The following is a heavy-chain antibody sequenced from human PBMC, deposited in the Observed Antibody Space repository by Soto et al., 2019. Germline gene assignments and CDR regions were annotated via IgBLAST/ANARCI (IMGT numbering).Heavy chain of an antibody. CDR2: IYHSGST. D-gene: IGHD2-2*01. V-gene: IGHV4-38-2*02. J-gene: IGHJ4*02. Sequence: SETLSLTCTVSGYSISSGYYWGWIRQPPGKGLEWIGSIYHSGSTYYNPSLKSRVTISVDTSKNQFSLKLSSVTAADTAVYYCARDRSNSGFDYWGQGTLVTVSS. CDR3: ARDRSNSGFDY. CDR1: GYSISSGYY.